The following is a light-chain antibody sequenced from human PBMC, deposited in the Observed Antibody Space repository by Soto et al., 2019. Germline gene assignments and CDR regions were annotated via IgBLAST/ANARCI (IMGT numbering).Light chain of an antibody. V-gene: IGLV2-14*01. CDR2: DVS. CDR1: SSDVGGYNY. CDR3: SSYTSSSRYV. J-gene: IGLJ1*01. Sequence: QSALTQPASVSGSPGQSITISCTGTSSDVGGYNYVSWYQQHPGKAPKLMIYDVSNRPSGVSNRFSGSKSDNTASLTISGLQAEDEADYYCSSYTSSSRYVFGTGTKLTVL.